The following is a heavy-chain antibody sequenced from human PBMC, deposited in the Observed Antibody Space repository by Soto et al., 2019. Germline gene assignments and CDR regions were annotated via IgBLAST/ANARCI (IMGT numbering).Heavy chain of an antibody. CDR3: VGESFYRFDY. J-gene: IGHJ4*02. V-gene: IGHV3-72*01. CDR1: GLTFSDHH. D-gene: IGHD3-16*01. CDR2: TRNKANSYTT. Sequence: EVQLVESGGGLVQPGGSLRLSCAVSGLTFSDHHLNWVRQAPGKGLEWLGRTRNKANSYTTEYAASVKGRFTISRDDSNISLFLQMNSLKTEDTAVYYGVGESFYRFDYWGQGSLVTVSS.